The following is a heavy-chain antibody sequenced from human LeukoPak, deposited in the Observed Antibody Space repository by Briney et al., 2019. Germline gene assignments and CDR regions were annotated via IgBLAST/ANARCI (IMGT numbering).Heavy chain of an antibody. D-gene: IGHD6-13*01. J-gene: IGHJ5*02. CDR1: GFTFSSYS. CDR2: ISSSSSYI. CDR3: ARDRRIAAAGTGWFDP. V-gene: IGHV3-21*01. Sequence: GGSMRLSCAASGFTFSSYSMNWVRQAPGKGLEWVSSISSSSSYIYYADSVKGRFTISRDNAKNPLYLQMNSLRAEDTAVYYCARDRRIAAAGTGWFDPWGQGTLVTVSS.